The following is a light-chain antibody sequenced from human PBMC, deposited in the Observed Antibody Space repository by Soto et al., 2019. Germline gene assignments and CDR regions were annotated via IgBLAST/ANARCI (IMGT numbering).Light chain of an antibody. V-gene: IGLV2-23*02. CDR3: CSYAGRTTPYV. CDR1: SSDVGSYNL. Sequence: QSVLTQPASVSGSPGQSITISCTGTSSDVGSYNLVSWYQHHPGKAPKLMIYEVSERPSGVSNRFSGSKSGNTASLTISGLQAEVEADYYCCSYAGRTTPYVFGTGTKVTVL. CDR2: EVS. J-gene: IGLJ1*01.